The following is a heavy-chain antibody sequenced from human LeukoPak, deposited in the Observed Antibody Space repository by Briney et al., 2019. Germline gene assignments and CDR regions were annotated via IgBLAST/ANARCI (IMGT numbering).Heavy chain of an antibody. CDR1: GFTFSSYS. CDR3: ARDRDYGEPLGY. Sequence: GGSLRLSCAASGFTFSSYSMNWVRQAPGKGLEWVSSISSSSSYIYYADSVKGRFTISRDNAKNSLYLQMNSLRAEDTAVYYCARDRDYGEPLGYWGQGTLVTVSS. CDR2: ISSSSSYI. V-gene: IGHV3-21*01. J-gene: IGHJ4*02. D-gene: IGHD4-17*01.